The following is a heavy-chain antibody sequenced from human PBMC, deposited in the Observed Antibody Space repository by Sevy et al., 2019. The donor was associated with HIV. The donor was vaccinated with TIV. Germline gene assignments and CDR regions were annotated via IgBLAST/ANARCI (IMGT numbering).Heavy chain of an antibody. CDR1: GIIFTTSG. CDR3: ARDFTGYNGMDV. CDR2: ISYDGRNK. Sequence: GGSLRLSCAVSGIIFTTSGMHWVRQAPGKGLEWVAVISYDGRNKFYGDSVKGRFTISRDNSKNILYLQMNSLRAEDTAGYYCARDFTGYNGMDVWGQGTMVTVSS. V-gene: IGHV3-30*03. D-gene: IGHD3-9*01. J-gene: IGHJ6*02.